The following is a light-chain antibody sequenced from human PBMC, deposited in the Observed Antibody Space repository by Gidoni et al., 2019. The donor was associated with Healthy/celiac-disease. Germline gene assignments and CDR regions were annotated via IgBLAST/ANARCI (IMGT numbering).Light chain of an antibody. CDR3: SSYTSSSTRV. J-gene: IGLJ2*01. CDR2: DVS. V-gene: IGLV2-14*01. Sequence: QSALTQPASVSGSPGQSITISCTGTSSDVGGYNYVSWYQQHPGKAPKLMIYDVSNRPSGFSNRFSGSKSGNTASLTISGLQAEDEADYYCSSYTSSSTRVFGGGTKLTV. CDR1: SSDVGGYNY.